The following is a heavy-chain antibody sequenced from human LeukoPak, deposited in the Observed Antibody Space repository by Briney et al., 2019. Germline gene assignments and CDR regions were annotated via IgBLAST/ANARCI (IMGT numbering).Heavy chain of an antibody. D-gene: IGHD3-22*01. Sequence: PSQTLSLTCSVSGVSISSCGFYWSWIRQLPGKGLEWIGYIYYTGTTYYNPSLRTRVIISVDTSKNQFSLKVNSVTASDTAVYYCSTSDDSSGYLTSFDPWGQGTLVTVSS. CDR3: STSDDSSGYLTSFDP. V-gene: IGHV4-31*03. CDR2: IYYTGTT. J-gene: IGHJ5*02. CDR1: GVSISSCGFY.